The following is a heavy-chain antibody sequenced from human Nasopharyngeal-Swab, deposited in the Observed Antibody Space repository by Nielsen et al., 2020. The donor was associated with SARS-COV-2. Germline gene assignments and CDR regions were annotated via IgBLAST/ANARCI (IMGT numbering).Heavy chain of an antibody. CDR2: ISSSSSYI. J-gene: IGHJ4*02. CDR3: ARDPHGGSDY. CDR1: GFIFSSYS. V-gene: IGHV3-21*01. Sequence: GESLKISCAASGFIFSSYSMNWVRQAPGKGLEWVSYISSSSSYIYYADSVKGRFTISRDNAKNSLYLQMNSLRAEDTAVYYCARDPHGGSDYWGQGTLVTVSS.